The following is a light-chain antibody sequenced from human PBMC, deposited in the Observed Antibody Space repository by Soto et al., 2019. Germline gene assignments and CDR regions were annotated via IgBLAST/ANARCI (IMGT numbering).Light chain of an antibody. CDR3: QQTYSNLWT. CDR1: QTVSRY. V-gene: IGKV1-39*01. J-gene: IGKJ1*01. CDR2: AAS. Sequence: DIQLTQSPSSLSASVGDTVTITCRASQTVSRYLNWYQQKSGTAPNLLIYAASTLHTGVPSRFSGRGSGTDFTLTINNLQREDFADYFCQQTYSNLWTFGQGTQVDIK.